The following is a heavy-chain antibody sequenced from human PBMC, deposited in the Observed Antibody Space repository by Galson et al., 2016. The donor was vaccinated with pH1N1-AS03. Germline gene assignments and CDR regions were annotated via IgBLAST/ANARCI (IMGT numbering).Heavy chain of an antibody. Sequence: SLRLSCAASGFIFTHYSMHWVRQAPGKGLEWVAVMSYEGTTTYYADSVKVRFTISRDNSKNTLYLQMNSLRTEDTALYYCAREEGGFGSNWLRTDAFDIWGQGTMVTVSS. V-gene: IGHV3-30-3*01. CDR2: MSYEGTTT. CDR3: AREEGGFGSNWLRTDAFDI. D-gene: IGHD6-13*01. CDR1: GFIFTHYS. J-gene: IGHJ3*02.